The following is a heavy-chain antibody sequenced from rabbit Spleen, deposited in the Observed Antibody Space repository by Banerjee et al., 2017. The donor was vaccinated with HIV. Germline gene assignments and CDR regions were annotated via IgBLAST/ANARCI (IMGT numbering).Heavy chain of an antibody. J-gene: IGHJ4*01. Sequence: QSLEESGGDLVKPGASLTLSCTASGFSFSSRYCVCWVRQAPGKGLEWIGTIYAGSTGTIDYASWAKGRFTISKTSSTTVTLQMTSLTAADTATYFCARNFDLWGQGTLVTVS. CDR3: ARNFDL. V-gene: IGHV1S40*01. CDR1: GFSFSSRYC. CDR2: IYAGSTGTI.